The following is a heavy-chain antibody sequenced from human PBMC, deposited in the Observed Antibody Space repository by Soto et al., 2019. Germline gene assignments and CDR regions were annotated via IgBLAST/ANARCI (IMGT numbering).Heavy chain of an antibody. V-gene: IGHV3-7*01. D-gene: IGHD6-13*01. CDR1: GFTFSTYW. CDR2: IKQDGSEE. J-gene: IGHJ4*02. CDR3: ARGISSSWHTPLGY. Sequence: EVQLVESGGGLVQPGGSLRLSCAASGFTFSTYWMSWVRQAPGKGLEWVANIKQDGSEEYYVDSVKGRFTISRDNAKNSLYLQLNNLRAEDTAVYYCARGISSSWHTPLGYWGQGTLVTVSS.